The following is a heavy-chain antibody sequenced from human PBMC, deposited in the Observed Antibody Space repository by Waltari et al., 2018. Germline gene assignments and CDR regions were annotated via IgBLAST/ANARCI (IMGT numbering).Heavy chain of an antibody. CDR2: SSYSGST. CDR1: GGSITSSSYF. CDR3: ARFSKSANWFDP. D-gene: IGHD3-3*02. Sequence: QLQLQESGPGLVKPSEPLSLTCTVPGGSITSSSYFWGWFRQPPRKGLEWIGTSSYSGSTYYNPSLMSRVTISVDTSKNQFSLKLSSVTAAETAVFYCARFSKSANWFDPWGQGTLVTVSS. J-gene: IGHJ5*02. V-gene: IGHV4-39*01.